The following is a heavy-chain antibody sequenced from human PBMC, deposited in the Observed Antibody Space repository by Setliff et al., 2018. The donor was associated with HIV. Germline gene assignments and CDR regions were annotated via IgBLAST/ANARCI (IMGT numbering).Heavy chain of an antibody. CDR2: ISWDSGRT. CDR3: AKGTMNHDFLTGYSPFDS. J-gene: IGHJ4*02. D-gene: IGHD3-9*01. V-gene: IGHV3-43D*03. CDR1: GFNFNDYS. Sequence: GGSLRLSCVASGFNFNDYSMHWVRQTPGKTLEWASLISWDSGRTDYAVSVRGRFTISRDNSKNSLYLQMQSLRPEDTALYHCAKGTMNHDFLTGYSPFDSWGQGTQVTVSS.